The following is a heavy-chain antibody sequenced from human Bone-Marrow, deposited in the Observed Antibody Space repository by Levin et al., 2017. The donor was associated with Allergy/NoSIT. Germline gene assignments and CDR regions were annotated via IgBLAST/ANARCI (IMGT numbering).Heavy chain of an antibody. CDR2: IFNSEKT. CDR3: AKSLAFRNDAFDI. J-gene: IGHJ3*02. D-gene: IGHD1-1*01. Sequence: TSETLSLTCTVSGGSISSGGYYWSWIRQHPGTGLEWIGYIFNSEKTHYNPSLNSRAAISADTSKNQMSLKLSSVTAADTAVYYCAKSLAFRNDAFDIWGQGTVVTVSS. CDR1: GGSISSGGYY. V-gene: IGHV4-31*03.